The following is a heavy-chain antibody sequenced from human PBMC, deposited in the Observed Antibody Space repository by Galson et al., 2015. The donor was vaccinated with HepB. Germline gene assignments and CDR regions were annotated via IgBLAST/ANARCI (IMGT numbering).Heavy chain of an antibody. CDR1: GHTLTELS. CDR3: ATVQGYSNCAGTNWFDP. D-gene: IGHD4-11*01. V-gene: IGHV1-24*01. Sequence: SVKVSCKVSGHTLTELSMHWVRQAPGKGLEWMGGFDPGDGETIYAQNFQGRVTMTEDTSTDTHYMELSSLRSEDTAVYYCATVQGYSNCAGTNWFDPWGQGTLVTVSS. CDR2: FDPGDGET. J-gene: IGHJ5*02.